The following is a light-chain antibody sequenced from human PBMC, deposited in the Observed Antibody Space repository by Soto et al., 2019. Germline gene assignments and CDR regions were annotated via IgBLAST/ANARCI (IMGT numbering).Light chain of an antibody. J-gene: IGKJ5*01. V-gene: IGKV1D-16*01. Sequence: DIQMTQSPSSLSASVGDRVTITCRASQGIRNLLVWYQQKPEKAPKSLIYGTSNLESGVPSRFSGSASETDYTLTISSLQPEDFATYYCQQYDSYPITFGQGTRLEIK. CDR3: QQYDSYPIT. CDR2: GTS. CDR1: QGIRNL.